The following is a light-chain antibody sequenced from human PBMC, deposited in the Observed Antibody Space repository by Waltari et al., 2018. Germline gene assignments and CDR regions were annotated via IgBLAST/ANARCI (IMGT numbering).Light chain of an antibody. CDR1: QSISRN. J-gene: IGKJ2*01. CDR2: GAS. CDR3: QQYNNWRT. Sequence: EILMTQSPATLSVSPGERATLSRRASQSISRNLAWYQQKPGQAPRLLIYGASTRAIGIPARFSGSGSGTEFTLTISSLQSEDFAVYYCQQYNNWRTFGQGTKLEIK. V-gene: IGKV3-15*01.